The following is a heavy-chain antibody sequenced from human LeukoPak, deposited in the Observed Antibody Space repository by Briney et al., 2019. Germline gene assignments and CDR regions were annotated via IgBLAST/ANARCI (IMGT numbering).Heavy chain of an antibody. CDR1: GFTFSSYS. J-gene: IGHJ6*02. CDR3: ARDYYDSSGYDYYYGMDV. CDR2: IRSSGSYI. D-gene: IGHD3-22*01. Sequence: PGGSLRLSCAASGFTFSSYSMSWVRQAPGKGLEWLSSIRSSGSYIYYADSVKGRFTISRDNAKNSLYLQMNSLRAEDTAVYYCARDYYDSSGYDYYYGMDVWGQGTTVTVSS. V-gene: IGHV3-21*01.